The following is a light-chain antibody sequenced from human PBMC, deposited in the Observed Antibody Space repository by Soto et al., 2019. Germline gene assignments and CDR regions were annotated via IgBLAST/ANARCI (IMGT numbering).Light chain of an antibody. J-gene: IGKJ2*02. CDR2: DVS. CDR1: QSVSSSF. Sequence: EIELTQSPGTLSLSPGEGATLSCRASQSVSSSFLAWFQQKPGQAPRLLIHDVSSRATGIPDRFSGSGSGTDFTLSISRLEPEDFAVYYCHQYSSSPRTFGQGTKLEIK. V-gene: IGKV3-20*01. CDR3: HQYSSSPRT.